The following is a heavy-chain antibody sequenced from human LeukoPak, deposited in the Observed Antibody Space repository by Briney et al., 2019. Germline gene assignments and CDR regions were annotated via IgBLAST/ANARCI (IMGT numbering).Heavy chain of an antibody. J-gene: IGHJ4*02. CDR1: QFTFSYYA. Sequence: GGSLRLSCSGSQFTFSYYAMTWVRQAPGRGLEWVSGIGGSGESRYYAEFAKGRFTISRDNSKNTLFLQLNSLRVEDTAVYYCAKEIYAHGSHGFDFWGQGTLVTVSS. CDR3: AKEIYAHGSHGFDF. V-gene: IGHV3-23*01. CDR2: IGGSGESR. D-gene: IGHD2/OR15-2a*01.